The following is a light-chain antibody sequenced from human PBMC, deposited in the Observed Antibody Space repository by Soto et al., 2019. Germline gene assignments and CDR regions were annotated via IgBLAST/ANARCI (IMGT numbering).Light chain of an antibody. Sequence: DIQMTQSQSSLSASVGDRVTITCRASQSISSYLNWYQQKRGKAPKLLIYAASRLQSGVPSRFSGSGSGTDFTLTISSLQPEDFATYYCQQSYSTPPTFGQGTKVEIK. CDR3: QQSYSTPPT. CDR1: QSISSY. V-gene: IGKV1-39*01. CDR2: AAS. J-gene: IGKJ1*01.